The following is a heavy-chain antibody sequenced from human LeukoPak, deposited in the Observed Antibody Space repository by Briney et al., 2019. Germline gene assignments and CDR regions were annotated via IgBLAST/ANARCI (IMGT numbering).Heavy chain of an antibody. Sequence: KPSETLSLTCSVSDYSISSYDYWGWIRQPPGKGLEWIGSIYHGGNTYYNPSLKSRVTISVDTSKNQFSLKLSPVTAADTAVYYCARVGVDHSGNIIKYFFDYWGQGSLVTVSS. CDR3: ARVGVDHSGNIIKYFFDY. V-gene: IGHV4-38-2*02. J-gene: IGHJ4*02. CDR2: IYHGGNT. D-gene: IGHD4-23*01. CDR1: DYSISSYDY.